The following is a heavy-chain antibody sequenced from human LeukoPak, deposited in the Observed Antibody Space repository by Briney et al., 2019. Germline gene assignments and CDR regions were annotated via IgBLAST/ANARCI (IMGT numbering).Heavy chain of an antibody. CDR2: ISGSGGST. CDR1: GFTFSNYG. CDR3: AKGSKVVAGSGPVDYYYYMDV. D-gene: IGHD6-19*01. V-gene: IGHV3-23*01. J-gene: IGHJ6*03. Sequence: GGTLRLSWAASGFTFSNYGMSWVRQAPGKGLEWVSAISGSGGSTYNADSVKGRFTISRDNSKNTLYLQMNSLRAEDTAVYYCAKGSKVVAGSGPVDYYYYMDVWGKGTTVTISS.